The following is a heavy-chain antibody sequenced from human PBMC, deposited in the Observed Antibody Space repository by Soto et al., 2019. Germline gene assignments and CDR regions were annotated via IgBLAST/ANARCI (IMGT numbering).Heavy chain of an antibody. CDR1: GFTFDNYG. J-gene: IGHJ4*02. CDR2: ISSSSRRT. Sequence: GGSLRLSCETSGFTFDNYGMGWVRQAPGKGLNWVSGISSSSRRTYYADSVRGRFTISRDNSKNTLYLQMDTLRADDTAIYYCAKVAKFGVVIEYFDSWGQGSLVTVSS. V-gene: IGHV3-23*01. D-gene: IGHD3-3*01. CDR3: AKVAKFGVVIEYFDS.